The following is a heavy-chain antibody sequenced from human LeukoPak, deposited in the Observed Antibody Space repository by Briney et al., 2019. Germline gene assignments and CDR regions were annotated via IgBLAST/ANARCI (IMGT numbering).Heavy chain of an antibody. CDR2: IYHSGST. CDR1: GYSISSGYY. Sequence: PSETLSLTCTVSGYSISSGYYWGWIRQPPGKGLEWIGSIYHSGSTYYNPSLKSRVTISVDTSKNQFSLKLSSVTAADTAVYYCARDVGEFDYWGQGTLVTVSS. CDR3: ARDVGEFDY. V-gene: IGHV4-38-2*02. D-gene: IGHD3-10*01. J-gene: IGHJ4*02.